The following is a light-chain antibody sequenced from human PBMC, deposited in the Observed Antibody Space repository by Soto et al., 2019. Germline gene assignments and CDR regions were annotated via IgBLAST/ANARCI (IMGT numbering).Light chain of an antibody. V-gene: IGLV2-11*01. CDR3: SSYAGSYTSV. J-gene: IGLJ1*01. Sequence: QSVLTQPASVSGSPGQSITISCTGTSSDVGAYNSVSWYQQHPGKAPKLMVYDVSARPSGVPDRFSGSKSGNTASLTISGLQVEDEADYYCSSYAGSYTSVFGTGTKVTVL. CDR2: DVS. CDR1: SSDVGAYNS.